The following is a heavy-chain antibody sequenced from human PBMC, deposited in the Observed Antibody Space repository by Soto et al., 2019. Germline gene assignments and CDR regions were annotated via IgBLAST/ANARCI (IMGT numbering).Heavy chain of an antibody. CDR1: GGSITSSSYY. CDR2: IYYSGST. D-gene: IGHD3-9*01. V-gene: IGHV4-39*01. CDR3: ARLDILTGYYSYFDY. Sequence: SLTCTVSGGSITSSSYYWGWIRQPPGKGLEWIGSIYYSGSTYYNPSLKSRVTISVDTSKNQFSLKLSSVTAADTAVYYCARLDILTGYYSYFDYWGQGTLVTVSS. J-gene: IGHJ4*02.